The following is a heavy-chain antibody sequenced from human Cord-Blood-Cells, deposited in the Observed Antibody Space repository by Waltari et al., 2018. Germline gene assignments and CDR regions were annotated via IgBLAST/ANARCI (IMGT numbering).Heavy chain of an antibody. D-gene: IGHD6-6*01. V-gene: IGHV1-69*12. CDR1: GCTVSSYD. CDR2: FIPIFGTA. Sequence: QVQLVQSGAEGKKPGYSVKVTCKASGCTVSSYDISWVLQAQGHGLEWMGGFIPIFGTANYAQKFQGRVTITADESTSTAYMELSSLRSEDTAVYYCAREYEYSSSYYYYGMDVWGQGTTVTVSS. CDR3: AREYEYSSSYYYYGMDV. J-gene: IGHJ6*02.